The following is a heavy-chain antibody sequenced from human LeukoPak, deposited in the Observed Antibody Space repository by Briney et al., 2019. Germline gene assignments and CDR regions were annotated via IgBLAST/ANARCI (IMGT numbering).Heavy chain of an antibody. CDR3: ARGHYGLDV. CDR1: GFTFSDHY. V-gene: IGHV3-11*01. Sequence: GGSLRLSCAASGFTFSDHYMSWIRQTPGKGLEWVSYIYNSASNTYYADSVKGRFTISRDNAKNVLYLQMNNLRVEDTVVYYCARGHYGLDVWGQGTTVTVSS. J-gene: IGHJ6*02. CDR2: IYNSASNT.